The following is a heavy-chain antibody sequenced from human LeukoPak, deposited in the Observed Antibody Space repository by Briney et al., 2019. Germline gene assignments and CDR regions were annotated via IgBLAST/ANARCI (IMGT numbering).Heavy chain of an antibody. Sequence: GGSLRLSCAASGFTFNSYGMHWVRQATGKGLEWVAFIRYDGSNKYYADSVKGRFTISRDNSKNTLYLQMNSLRAEDTAVYYCAPIVVGAATGGYWGQGTLVTVSS. CDR3: APIVVGAATGGY. V-gene: IGHV3-30*02. D-gene: IGHD2-15*01. CDR1: GFTFNSYG. J-gene: IGHJ4*02. CDR2: IRYDGSNK.